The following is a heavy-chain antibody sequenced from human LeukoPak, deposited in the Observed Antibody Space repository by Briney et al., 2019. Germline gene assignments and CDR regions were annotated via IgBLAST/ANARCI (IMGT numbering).Heavy chain of an antibody. CDR1: GYTFTSYG. Sequence: GASVKVSCKASGYTFTSYGISWVRQAPGQGLEWMGWISAYNGNTNYAQKLQGRVTMTTDTSTSTAYMELRSLRSDDTAVYYCARDLYYYGSGSYFGGYWGQGTLVTVSS. V-gene: IGHV1-18*01. CDR2: ISAYNGNT. D-gene: IGHD3-10*01. J-gene: IGHJ4*02. CDR3: ARDLYYYGSGSYFGGY.